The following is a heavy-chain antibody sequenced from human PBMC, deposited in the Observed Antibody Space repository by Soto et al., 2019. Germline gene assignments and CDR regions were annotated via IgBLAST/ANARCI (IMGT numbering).Heavy chain of an antibody. CDR2: VIYDGSQA. J-gene: IGHJ4*02. CDR1: GFTFSTHA. CDR3: AKDFQWLAKIFDH. Sequence: QVQLVESGGGMVQPGRSLRLSCAASGFTFSTHAMHWVRQAPGKGLEWLAAVIYDGSQASYVGSVKGRFTVSRDNSNNMLFLQMNSLRVEDTAVYYCAKDFQWLAKIFDHWGQGTLVTVSS. V-gene: IGHV3-30*18. D-gene: IGHD6-19*01.